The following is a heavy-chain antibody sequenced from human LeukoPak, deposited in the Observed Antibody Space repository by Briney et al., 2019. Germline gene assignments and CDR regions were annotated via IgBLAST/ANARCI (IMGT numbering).Heavy chain of an antibody. CDR3: AGGHRNWLLSWFDP. D-gene: IGHD3-9*01. CDR1: GGSFSGSY. CDR2: INDSENT. J-gene: IGHJ5*02. Sequence: SETLSLTCAVYGGSFSGSYWSWTRQPPGKGLEWIGEINDSENTNYNPSLKSRVTISIDTSKNQFSLTLTSVTAADTAVYYCAGGHRNWLLSWFDPWGRGTLVTVSS. V-gene: IGHV4-34*01.